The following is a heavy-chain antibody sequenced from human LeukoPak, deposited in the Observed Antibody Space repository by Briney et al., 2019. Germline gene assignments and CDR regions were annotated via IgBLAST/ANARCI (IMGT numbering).Heavy chain of an antibody. J-gene: IGHJ5*02. V-gene: IGHV4-34*01. CDR1: GGSFSGYY. CDR2: INHSGST. D-gene: IGHD6-13*01. Sequence: SETLSLTCAVYGGSFSGYYWSWIRQPPGKGLEWIGEINHSGSTNYNPSLKSRVTISVDTSKNQFSLKLSSVTAADTAVYYCASRRAACSGFDPWGQGTLVTVSS. CDR3: ASRRAACSGFDP.